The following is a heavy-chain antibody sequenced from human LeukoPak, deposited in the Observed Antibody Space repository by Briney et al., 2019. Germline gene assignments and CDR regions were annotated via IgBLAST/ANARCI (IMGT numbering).Heavy chain of an antibody. J-gene: IGHJ4*02. D-gene: IGHD4-23*01. V-gene: IGHV3-48*04. CDR2: ISSSSRTI. CDR3: ARGDGGNSAFDY. Sequence: TGGSLRLSCAASGFTFSTYSMNWVRQAPGEGLEWISYISSSSRTIYYADSVKGRFTISRDNAKTSLYLHMNSLRAEDTAVYYCARGDGGNSAFDYWGQGNLVTVSS. CDR1: GFTFSTYS.